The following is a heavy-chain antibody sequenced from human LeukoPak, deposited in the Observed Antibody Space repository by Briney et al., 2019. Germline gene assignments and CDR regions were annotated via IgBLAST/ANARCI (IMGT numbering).Heavy chain of an antibody. V-gene: IGHV3-7*03. CDR1: GFTFTNYW. Sequence: GGSLRLSCVASGFTFTNYWMSWVRQTPGKGLEWVANIKPDGSEKYYVDSVKGRFTISRDNAKNSLYLQMDSLRAENTAVYYCARILAWGQGTLVTVSS. J-gene: IGHJ5*02. CDR2: IKPDGSEK. CDR3: ARILA.